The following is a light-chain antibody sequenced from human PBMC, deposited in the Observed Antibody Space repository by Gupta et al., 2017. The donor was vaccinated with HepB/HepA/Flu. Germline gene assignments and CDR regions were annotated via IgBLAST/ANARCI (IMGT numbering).Light chain of an antibody. Sequence: QSALTQPPSASGSPGQSVTISCTGTSSDVGDYNLVSWYQQHPGKAPKLIIYDVFQRPSGVPRRFSGYKSGNAASPTVSGLQAEDEAYYCCFSYAGNDNWVFGGGTKVTVL. J-gene: IGLJ1*01. CDR3: FSYAGNDNWV. CDR1: SSDVGDYNL. CDR2: DVF. V-gene: IGLV2-8*01.